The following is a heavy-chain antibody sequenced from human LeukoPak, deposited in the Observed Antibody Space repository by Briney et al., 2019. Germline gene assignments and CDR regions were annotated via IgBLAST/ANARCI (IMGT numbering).Heavy chain of an antibody. CDR2: IKQDGSEK. V-gene: IGHV3-7*01. Sequence: GGSLRLSCAASGFTFGHYWMTWVRQAPGKGLEWVANIKQDGSEKYYVDSVKGRFTISRDNAKNSLYLQMNSLRAEDTAVYFCASYRYSSGCYIYWGQGTLVTVSS. CDR3: ASYRYSSGCYIY. CDR1: GFTFGHYW. J-gene: IGHJ4*02. D-gene: IGHD6-25*01.